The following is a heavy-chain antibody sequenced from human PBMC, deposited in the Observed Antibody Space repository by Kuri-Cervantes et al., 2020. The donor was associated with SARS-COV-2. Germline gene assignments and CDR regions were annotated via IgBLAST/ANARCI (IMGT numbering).Heavy chain of an antibody. D-gene: IGHD1-26*01. Sequence: SVNVSCKDSGYTFTSYGISWLRQAPGQGLEWMGGIIPIFGTANYAQKSQGRVTITADQSTSTAYMELSSLRSEDTAVDYRARDRSWRVRGDYRGQGTLVTVSS. CDR1: GYTFTSYG. J-gene: IGHJ4*02. CDR3: ARDRSWRVRGDY. CDR2: IIPIFGTA. V-gene: IGHV1-69*13.